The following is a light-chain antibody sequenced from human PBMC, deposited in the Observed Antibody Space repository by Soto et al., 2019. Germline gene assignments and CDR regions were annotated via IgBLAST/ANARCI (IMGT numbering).Light chain of an antibody. J-gene: IGKJ4*01. CDR1: QSVSSY. CDR3: QQRSNWPPL. Sequence: EIVLTQSPATLSLSPGERATLSCRASQSVSSYLAWYQQKPGQAPRLLIYDASNLDTAIPARFSGSGSGTDFTLTISSLEPEDFAVYYCQQRSNWPPLFGGGTKVEIK. CDR2: DAS. V-gene: IGKV3-11*01.